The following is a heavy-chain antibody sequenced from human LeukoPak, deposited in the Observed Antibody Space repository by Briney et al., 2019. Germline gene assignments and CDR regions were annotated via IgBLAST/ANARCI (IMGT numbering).Heavy chain of an antibody. Sequence: ASVRVSCKASGYSFTGYYMRWVRQAPGEGLEWMGWINPNSGGTNYAQMFQGRVTMTRDTSISTAYMELSRLRSDDTAVYYCARDNEYCSGGSCYGNRFDPWGQGTLVTVSS. D-gene: IGHD2-15*01. CDR2: INPNSGGT. V-gene: IGHV1-2*02. J-gene: IGHJ5*02. CDR1: GYSFTGYY. CDR3: ARDNEYCSGGSCYGNRFDP.